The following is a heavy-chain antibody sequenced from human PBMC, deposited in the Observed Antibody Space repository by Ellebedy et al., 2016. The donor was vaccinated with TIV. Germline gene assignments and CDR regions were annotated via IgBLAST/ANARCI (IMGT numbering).Heavy chain of an antibody. CDR2: INHSGST. CDR1: GGSFSGYY. Sequence: SETLSLTXAVYGGSFSGYYWSWIRQPPGKGLEWIGEINHSGSTNYNPSLKSRVTISVDTSKNQFSLKLSSVTAADTAVYYCAREIGTRRDVWGQGTTVTVSS. D-gene: IGHD1-1*01. V-gene: IGHV4-34*01. J-gene: IGHJ6*02. CDR3: AREIGTRRDV.